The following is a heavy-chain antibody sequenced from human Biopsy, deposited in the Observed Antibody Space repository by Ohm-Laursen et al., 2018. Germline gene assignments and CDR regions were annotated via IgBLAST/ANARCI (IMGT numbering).Heavy chain of an antibody. Sequence: SDTLSLTCAVNGESSSGYFWNWIRQPPGKGLEWIGEINQSGSTKYSPSLKRRATLSADSSNSQFSLRVTSVTAADTAIYYCARGSGYFKLDVWGQGTTVTVSS. CDR2: INQSGST. CDR3: ARGSGYFKLDV. CDR1: GESSSGYF. D-gene: IGHD5-12*01. J-gene: IGHJ6*02. V-gene: IGHV4-34*01.